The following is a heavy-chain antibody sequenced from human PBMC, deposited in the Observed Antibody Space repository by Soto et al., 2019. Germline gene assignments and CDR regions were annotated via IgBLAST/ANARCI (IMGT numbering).Heavy chain of an antibody. J-gene: IGHJ4*02. CDR2: IYWNDDK. V-gene: IGHV2-5*01. CDR1: GFSLSTSGMG. D-gene: IGHD6-6*01. Sequence: QITLKESGPTLVKPTQTLTLTCTFSGFSLSTSGMGVGWIRQPPGKALEWLALIYWNDDKRYSPSLKSRLTITKDPSKNLVVLTMTNMDPVDAATYYCVHSPSSSPSDYWGQGTLVTVSS. CDR3: VHSPSSSPSDY.